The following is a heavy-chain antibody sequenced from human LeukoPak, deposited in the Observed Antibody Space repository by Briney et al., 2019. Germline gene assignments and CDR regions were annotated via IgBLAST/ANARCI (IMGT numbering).Heavy chain of an antibody. J-gene: IGHJ6*02. CDR1: GFTFSSYD. Sequence: PGGSLRLSCAASGFTFSSYDMHWVRQAPGKGLEWVAVISYDGSNKYYADSVKGRFTISRDNSKNTLYLQMNSLRAEDAAVYYCARDQQLVRWFVYYYGMDVWGQGTTVTVSS. D-gene: IGHD6-13*01. CDR3: ARDQQLVRWFVYYYGMDV. V-gene: IGHV3-30-3*01. CDR2: ISYDGSNK.